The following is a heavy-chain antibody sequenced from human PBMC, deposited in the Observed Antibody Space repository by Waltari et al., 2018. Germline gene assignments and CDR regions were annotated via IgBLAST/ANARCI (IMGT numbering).Heavy chain of an antibody. D-gene: IGHD3-10*01. V-gene: IGHV3-9*01. CDR2: IYWNSDKI. J-gene: IGHJ6*02. CDR3: LKDLSPGGADV. CDR1: GFTIADRA. Sequence: EVQLVQSGGGLVQPGGSLRLSCTTPGFTIADRAMHWVRQVPGKDLEWVAGIYWNSDKIDYADSVKGRFIISRDNAKTSVYLQMNSLRVEDTAFYYCLKDLSPGGADVWGQGTTVTVSS.